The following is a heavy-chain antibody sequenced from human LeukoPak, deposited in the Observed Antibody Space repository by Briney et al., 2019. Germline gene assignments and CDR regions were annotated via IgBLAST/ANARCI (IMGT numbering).Heavy chain of an antibody. V-gene: IGHV3-7*01. CDR2: IKQDGSEK. CDR1: GFTFSSYW. J-gene: IGHJ3*02. Sequence: GGSLRLSCAASGFTFSSYWMSWVRQAPGKGLEWVANIKQDGSEKYYVDSVKGRFTISRDNAKNSLYLQMNSLRAEDTAVYYCARDLYHSSGYFDAFDIWGQGTMVTVSS. CDR3: ARDLYHSSGYFDAFDI. D-gene: IGHD3-22*01.